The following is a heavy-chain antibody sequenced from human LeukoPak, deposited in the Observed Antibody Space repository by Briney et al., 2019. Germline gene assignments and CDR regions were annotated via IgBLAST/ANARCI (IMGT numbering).Heavy chain of an antibody. D-gene: IGHD3-22*01. Sequence: ASVKVSCKASGYTFSSYGISWVRQAPGQGLEWMGWISAYNGNTNYAQKLQGRVTMTTDTSTSTAYMELRSLRSDDTAVYYCARDVIRLGSPFYDSSGYAGYWGQGTLVTVSS. CDR2: ISAYNGNT. CDR3: ARDVIRLGSPFYDSSGYAGY. CDR1: GYTFSSYG. V-gene: IGHV1-18*01. J-gene: IGHJ4*02.